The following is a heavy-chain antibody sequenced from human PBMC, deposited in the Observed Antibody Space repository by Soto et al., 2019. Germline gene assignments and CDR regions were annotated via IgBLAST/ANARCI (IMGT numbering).Heavy chain of an antibody. CDR2: INHSGST. CDR3: ARTGGMDV. CDR1: GGSFSGYY. J-gene: IGHJ6*02. Sequence: QVQLQQWGAGLLKPSETLSLTCAVYGGSFSGYYWSWLRQPPGKGQEWIGEINHSGSTKYNPSLESRVTISVDASKSQFSLKLNSVSAADPAVYYCARTGGMDVWSQGATVSVSS. V-gene: IGHV4-34*01.